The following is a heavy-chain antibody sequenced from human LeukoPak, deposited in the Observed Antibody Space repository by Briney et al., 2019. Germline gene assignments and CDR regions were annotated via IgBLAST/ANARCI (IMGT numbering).Heavy chain of an antibody. V-gene: IGHV4-30-2*01. J-gene: IGHJ4*02. CDR2: IYHSGST. CDR1: GGSISSGGYS. Sequence: SETLSLTCAVSGGSISSGGYSWSWIRQPPGKGLEWIGYIYHSGSTYYNPSLKSRVTISVDRSKNQFSLKLSSVTAADTAVYYCARGIAVAGTWWFDYWGQGTLVTVSS. CDR3: ARGIAVAGTWWFDY. D-gene: IGHD6-19*01.